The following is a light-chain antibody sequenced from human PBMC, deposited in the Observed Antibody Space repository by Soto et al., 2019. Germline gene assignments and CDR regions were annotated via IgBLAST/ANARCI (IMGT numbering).Light chain of an antibody. J-gene: IGKJ4*01. CDR2: DAS. CDR1: QDISNY. Sequence: DIQMTQSPSSLAASVGDRVTITCQASQDISNYLNWCQQKPGKAPKLLIYDASNLERGVPSRFSGSGSGTEFAFTISSLQPEDIATYYCQQYDKFLLTFGGGTKVEIK. CDR3: QQYDKFLLT. V-gene: IGKV1-33*01.